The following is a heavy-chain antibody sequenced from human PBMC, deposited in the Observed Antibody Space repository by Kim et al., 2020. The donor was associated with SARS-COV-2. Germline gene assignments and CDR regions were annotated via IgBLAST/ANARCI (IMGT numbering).Heavy chain of an antibody. CDR3: AKTDAYTYGSLEY. CDR2: ISGGGGTK. D-gene: IGHD5-18*01. V-gene: IGHV3-23*01. Sequence: GGSLRLSCAASGFTFSSYGMTWVRQAPGKGLEWVSSISGGGGTKYYADSVKGRFTISRDNSKNMLYLQMNSLRAEDTAVYYCAKTDAYTYGSLEYWGQGTLVTVSS. J-gene: IGHJ4*02. CDR1: GFTFSSYG.